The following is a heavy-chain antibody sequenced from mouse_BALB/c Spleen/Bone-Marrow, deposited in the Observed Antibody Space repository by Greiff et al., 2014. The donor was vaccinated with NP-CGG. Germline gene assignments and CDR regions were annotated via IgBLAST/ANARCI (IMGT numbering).Heavy chain of an antibody. CDR1: GYTFTSYW. D-gene: IGHD1-1*02. CDR2: IYPGDGVT. V-gene: IGHV1-87*01. CDR3: ASQGDYGSFDY. J-gene: IGHJ2*01. Sequence: QVQLQQSGAELARPGASVKLSCKASGYTFTSYWMQWVKQRPGQGLEWMGAIYPGDGVTRYTQKFKGKATLTADKSSSTAYMQRSSLASEDSAVYYCASQGDYGSFDYWGQGTTLTVSS.